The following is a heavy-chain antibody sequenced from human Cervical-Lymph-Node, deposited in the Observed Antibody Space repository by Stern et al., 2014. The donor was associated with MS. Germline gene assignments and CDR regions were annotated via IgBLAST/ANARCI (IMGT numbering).Heavy chain of an antibody. CDR1: GFTFDRYW. J-gene: IGHJ5*02. CDR3: GRDLSGRYDH. Sequence: VQLVQSWGGLVQPGGSLRLSCADSGFTFDRYWMHWCRQVPGKGTGWVSRIDEDGSFTSYADFAKGRFTISRDNAKNTLYLQMNSLRADDTAIYYCGRDLSGRYDHWGQGTLVTVSS. V-gene: IGHV3-74*03. D-gene: IGHD6-25*01. CDR2: IDEDGSFT.